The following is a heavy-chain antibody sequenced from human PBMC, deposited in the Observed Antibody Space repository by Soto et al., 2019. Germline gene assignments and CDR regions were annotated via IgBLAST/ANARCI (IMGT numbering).Heavy chain of an antibody. CDR3: ASALGSSWTYYYYGMDV. CDR1: GFTFSSYG. V-gene: IGHV3-74*01. CDR2: INSDGSST. D-gene: IGHD6-13*01. J-gene: IGHJ6*02. Sequence: GSLRLSCAASGFTFSSYGMHWVRQAPGKGLVWVSRINSDGSSTSYADSVKGRFTISRDNAKNTLYLQMNSLRAEDTAVYYCASALGSSWTYYYYGMDVWGQGTTVTVSS.